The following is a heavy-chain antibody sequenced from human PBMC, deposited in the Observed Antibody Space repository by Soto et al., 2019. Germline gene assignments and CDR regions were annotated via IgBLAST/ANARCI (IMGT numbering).Heavy chain of an antibody. CDR2: IWYDGSNK. CDR1: GFTFSSYG. J-gene: IGHJ4*02. V-gene: IGHV3-33*01. D-gene: IGHD2-15*01. CDR3: ARAPAPRGLIGYFDY. Sequence: QVQLVESGGGVVQPGRSLRLSCAASGFTFSSYGMHWVRQAPGKGLEWVAVIWYDGSNKYYADSVKGRFTISRDNSKNTLYLQMNSLRAEDTAVYYCARAPAPRGLIGYFDYWGQGTLVTVSS.